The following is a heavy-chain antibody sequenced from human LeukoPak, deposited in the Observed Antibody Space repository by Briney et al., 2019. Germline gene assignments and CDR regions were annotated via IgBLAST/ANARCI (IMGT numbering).Heavy chain of an antibody. CDR3: ARRLGYFDY. CDR1: GGSISSSSYY. Sequence: SETLSLTCTVSGGSISSSSYYWGWIRQPPGKGLEWIGSIYYSGSTYYNPSLKSRVTISVDTSKNQFSLKLSSVTAADTAVYYCARRLGYFDYWGQGTLVTVSS. J-gene: IGHJ4*02. V-gene: IGHV4-39*07. D-gene: IGHD6-25*01. CDR2: IYYSGST.